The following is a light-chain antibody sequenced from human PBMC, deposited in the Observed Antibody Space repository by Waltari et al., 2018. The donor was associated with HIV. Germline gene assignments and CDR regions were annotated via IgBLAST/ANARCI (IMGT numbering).Light chain of an antibody. Sequence: DIVITQSPDSLPVSLGERATIHCKSIQSVLVKANVKKNLAGYQQKFGQPPKLFFYWSSDRQSGVPDRFSASGSGTDYTLTISSMKAEDVALYDGQQYYSTPQKFGQGTKVEIK. CDR2: WSS. J-gene: IGKJ1*01. CDR1: QSVLVKANVKKN. V-gene: IGKV4-1*01. CDR3: QQYYSTPQK.